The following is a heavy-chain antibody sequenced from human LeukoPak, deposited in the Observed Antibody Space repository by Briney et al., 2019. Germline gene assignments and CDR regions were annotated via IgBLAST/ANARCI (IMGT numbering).Heavy chain of an antibody. J-gene: IGHJ6*03. CDR3: TRYGDFILYYYYYMDV. V-gene: IGHV3-49*03. CDR2: IRSKAYGGTT. Sequence: GGSLRLSCTASGFTFGDYAMSWFRQAPGKGLEWVGFIRSKAYGGTTEYAASVKGRFTISRDDSKSIAYLQMNSLKTEDTAVYYCTRYGDFILYYYYYMDVWGKGTTVTVSS. D-gene: IGHD4-17*01. CDR1: GFTFGDYA.